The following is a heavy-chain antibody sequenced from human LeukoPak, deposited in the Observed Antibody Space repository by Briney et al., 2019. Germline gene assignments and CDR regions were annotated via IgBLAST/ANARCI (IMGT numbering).Heavy chain of an antibody. J-gene: IGHJ5*02. CDR1: GGSISSYY. CDR3: ARSAPPDYWFDP. Sequence: SETLSLTCTVSGGSISSYYWSWIRQPPGKGLEWIGYIYYSGSTNYNPSLKSRVTISVDTSKNQFSLKLSSVTAADTAVYYCARSAPPDYWFDPWGQGTLVTVSS. D-gene: IGHD2-21*01. CDR2: IYYSGST. V-gene: IGHV4-59*01.